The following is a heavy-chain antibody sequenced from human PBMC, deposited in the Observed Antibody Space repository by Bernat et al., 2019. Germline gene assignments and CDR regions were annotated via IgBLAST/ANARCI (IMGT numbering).Heavy chain of an antibody. CDR2: IYYSGST. CDR3: ASLPITMIEGKGRDF. V-gene: IGHV4-39*07. J-gene: IGHJ3*01. D-gene: IGHD3-22*01. Sequence: QLQLQESGPGLVKPSETLSLTCTVSGGSISSSSYYWGWIRQPPGKGLEWIGSIYYSGSTYYNPSLKSRVTISVDTSKNQFSLKLSSVTAADTAVYYCASLPITMIEGKGRDFWGQGTMVTVSS. CDR1: GGSISSSSYY.